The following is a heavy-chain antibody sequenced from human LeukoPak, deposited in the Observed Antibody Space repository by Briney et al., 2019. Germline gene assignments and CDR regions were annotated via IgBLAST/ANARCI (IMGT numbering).Heavy chain of an antibody. CDR1: GFTFNTYW. J-gene: IGHJ6*02. CDR3: AKVPHSSGYYVPYYYGMDV. V-gene: IGHV3-74*01. Sequence: GGSLRLSCAASGFTFNTYWMHWARQDPGKGLVWVSRINSDGSNTIYTDSVKGRFTISRDNAKNTLYLQMNSLRPEDTAVYYCAKVPHSSGYYVPYYYGMDVWGQGTTVTVSS. CDR2: INSDGSNT. D-gene: IGHD3-22*01.